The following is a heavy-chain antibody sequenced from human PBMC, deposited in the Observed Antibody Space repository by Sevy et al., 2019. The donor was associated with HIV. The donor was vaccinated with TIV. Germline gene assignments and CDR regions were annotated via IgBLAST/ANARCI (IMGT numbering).Heavy chain of an antibody. CDR3: ARHLRYFDWLYQHYFDY. V-gene: IGHV3-7*01. D-gene: IGHD3-9*01. CDR2: IKQDGSEK. CDR1: GFTFSSYW. J-gene: IGHJ4*02. Sequence: GESLKISCAASGFTFSSYWMSWVRQAPGKGLEWVANIKQDGSEKYYVDSVKGRFTISRDNAKNSLYLQMNSLRAEDTAVYYCARHLRYFDWLYQHYFDYWGQGTLVTVSS.